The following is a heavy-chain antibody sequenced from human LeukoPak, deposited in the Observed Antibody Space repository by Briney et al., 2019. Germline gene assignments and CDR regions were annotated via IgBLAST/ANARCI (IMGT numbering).Heavy chain of an antibody. V-gene: IGHV4-39*07. CDR3: ARYYDFLSYMDV. J-gene: IGHJ6*03. CDR2: IYYSGST. D-gene: IGHD3-3*01. CDR1: GGSISSSSYY. Sequence: PSETLSLTCTVSGGSISSSSYYWGWIRQPPGKGLEWIGSIYYSGSTYYNPSLKSRLAITVDTSKNQFSLKLNSVTAADTAVYYCARYYDFLSYMDVWGKGTTVTVSS.